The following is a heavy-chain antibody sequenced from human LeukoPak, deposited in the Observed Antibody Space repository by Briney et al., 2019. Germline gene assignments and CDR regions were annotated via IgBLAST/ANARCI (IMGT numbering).Heavy chain of an antibody. J-gene: IGHJ6*03. CDR3: ARVKKYSSSSGTNYFHMDV. V-gene: IGHV4-59*01. Sequence: SETLSLTCTVSGGSISSYYWSWIRQPPGKGLEWIGYSHYSGITNYNPSLKSRVTISVDTSKNQFSLKLSSVTVADTAVYYCARVKKYSSSSGTNYFHMDVWGKGTTVTVSS. CDR2: SHYSGIT. CDR1: GGSISSYY. D-gene: IGHD6-6*01.